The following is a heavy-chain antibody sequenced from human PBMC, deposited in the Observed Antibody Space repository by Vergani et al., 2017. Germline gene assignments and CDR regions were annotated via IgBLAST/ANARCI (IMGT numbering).Heavy chain of an antibody. CDR2: ISSSSSYI. V-gene: IGHV3-21*01. J-gene: IGHJ6*02. D-gene: IGHD2-21*02. Sequence: EVQLVESGGGLVKPGGSLRLSCAASGFTFSSYSMNWVRQAPGKGLEWVSSISSSSSYIYYADSVKGRFTISRDNAKNSLYLQMNSLRAEDTAVYYCARDLHIVVVTASSPYGMDVWGQGP. CDR3: ARDLHIVVVTASSPYGMDV. CDR1: GFTFSSYS.